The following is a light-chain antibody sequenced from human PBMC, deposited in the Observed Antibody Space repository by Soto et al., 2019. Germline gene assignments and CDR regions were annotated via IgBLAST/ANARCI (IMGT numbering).Light chain of an antibody. CDR3: QQYRSSPLT. CDR2: GAT. Sequence: EVVLTQSPATLSLSPGDTATLFCRASQSVTINSLAWYQQKPGPTPRLLVYGATTRATVAPARFRSRGSGTEFSRTISSLQSEDSATYCCQQYRSSPLTFGQGSKVEI. J-gene: IGKJ1*01. V-gene: IGKV3-15*01. CDR1: QSVTIN.